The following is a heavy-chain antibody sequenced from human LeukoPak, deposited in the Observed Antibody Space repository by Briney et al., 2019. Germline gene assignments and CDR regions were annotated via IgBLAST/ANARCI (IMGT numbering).Heavy chain of an antibody. CDR2: VSPSGGRT. D-gene: IGHD2-2*01. V-gene: IGHV3-23*01. CDR1: GFTFSSYA. CDR3: AKVRGVYCSSPACYYYDA. J-gene: IGHJ4*02. Sequence: PGGSLRLSCGASGFTFSSYAMSWVRQTPGRGLEWVAGVSPSGGRTIYADSAERRFTISRDNSNDTVYLQLSSLRAEDSALYYCAKVRGVYCSSPACYYYDAWGQGTPVTVSS.